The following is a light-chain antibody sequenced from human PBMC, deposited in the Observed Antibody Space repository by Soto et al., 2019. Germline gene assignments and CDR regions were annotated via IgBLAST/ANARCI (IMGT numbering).Light chain of an antibody. J-gene: IGKJ5*01. CDR2: AAS. V-gene: IGKV1-12*01. CDR3: QQANSFPIT. CDR1: QGINSW. Sequence: DIQMTQSPSSVSASVGDRVSITCRASQGINSWLAWYKKKPGRAPKIAIYAASSLQNGVPSRFRGSESGTDFTLTISNLKPEDCEIYFCQQANSFPITFGQGTRLEI.